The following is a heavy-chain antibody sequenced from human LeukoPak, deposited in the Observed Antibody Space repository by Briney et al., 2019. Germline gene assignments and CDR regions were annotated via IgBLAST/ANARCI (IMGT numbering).Heavy chain of an antibody. D-gene: IGHD2-2*01. CDR3: ARVIPAPNRVDAFDI. CDR2: IYYSGST. CDR1: GGSISSYY. Sequence: SETLSLTCTVSGGSISSYYWSWIRQPPGKGLEWIGYIYYSGSTNYNPSLKSRVTISVDTSKNQFSLKLSSVTAADTAVYYCARVIPAPNRVDAFDIWGQGTMVTVSS. V-gene: IGHV4-59*08. J-gene: IGHJ3*02.